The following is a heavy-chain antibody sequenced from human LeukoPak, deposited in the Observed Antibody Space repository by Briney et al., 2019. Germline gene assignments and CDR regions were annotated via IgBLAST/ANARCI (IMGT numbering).Heavy chain of an antibody. V-gene: IGHV3-49*04. D-gene: IGHD4-11*01. Sequence: GGSLRLSCTASGFTFGDYAMSWVRQAPGKGLEWVGFIRSKAYGGTIEYAASVKGRFTISRDDSKSIAYLQMNSLKTEDTAVYYCTRGDYTNDYWGQGTLVTVSS. CDR2: IRSKAYGGTI. J-gene: IGHJ4*02. CDR1: GFTFGDYA. CDR3: TRGDYTNDY.